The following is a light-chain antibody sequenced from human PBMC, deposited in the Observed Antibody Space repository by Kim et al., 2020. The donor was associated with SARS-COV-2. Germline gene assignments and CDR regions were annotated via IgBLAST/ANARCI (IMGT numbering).Light chain of an antibody. CDR3: QQSHTAPLLT. CDR2: AAS. Sequence: DIQMTQSPSSLAASVGDRVTITCRASQSINAYLNWYQQKPGKAPKLLIYAASTLQSGVPSRFSGSGSVTDFTLTISSLQPEDFATYYCQQSHTAPLLTFGGGTKVDIK. CDR1: QSINAY. J-gene: IGKJ4*01. V-gene: IGKV1-39*01.